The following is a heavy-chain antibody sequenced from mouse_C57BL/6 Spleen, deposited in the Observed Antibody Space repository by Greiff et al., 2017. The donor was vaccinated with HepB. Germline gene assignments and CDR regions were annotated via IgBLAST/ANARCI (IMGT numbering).Heavy chain of an antibody. D-gene: IGHD3-3*01. J-gene: IGHJ2*01. CDR3: TRSAGDPAYYFDY. CDR1: GYTFTDYE. Sequence: QVQLKQSGAELVRPGASVTLSCKASGYTFTDYEMHWVKQTPVHGLEWIGAIDPETGGTAYNQKFKGKAILTADKSSSTAYMELRSLTSEDSAVYYCTRSAGDPAYYFDYWGQGTTLTVSS. V-gene: IGHV1-15*01. CDR2: IDPETGGT.